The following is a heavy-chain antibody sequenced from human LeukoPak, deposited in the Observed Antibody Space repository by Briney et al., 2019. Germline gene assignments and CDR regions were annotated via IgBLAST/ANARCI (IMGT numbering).Heavy chain of an antibody. CDR2: ISAYNGNT. CDR1: GYTFTSYG. V-gene: IGHV1-18*01. J-gene: IGHJ4*02. Sequence: GASVKVSCKASGYTFTSYGISWVRQAPGQGLEWMGWISAYNGNTNYAQKLQGRVTMTTDTSTSTAYMELRSLRSDDAAVYYCARGQYSSSWYGGYFDYWGQGTLVTVSS. CDR3: ARGQYSSSWYGGYFDY. D-gene: IGHD6-13*01.